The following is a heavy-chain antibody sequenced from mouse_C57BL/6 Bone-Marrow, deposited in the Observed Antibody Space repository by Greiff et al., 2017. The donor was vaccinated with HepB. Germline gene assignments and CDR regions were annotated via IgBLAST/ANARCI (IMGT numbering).Heavy chain of an antibody. CDR3: VRHEDYDWFAY. CDR1: GFSFNTYA. D-gene: IGHD2-4*01. Sequence: EVQVVESGGGLVQPKGSLKLSCAASGFSFNTYAMNWVRQAPGKGLEWVARIRSKSNNYATYYADSVKDRFTISRDDSESMLYLQMNNLKTEDTAMYYCVRHEDYDWFAYWGQGTLVTVSA. CDR2: IRSKSNNYAT. J-gene: IGHJ3*01. V-gene: IGHV10-1*01.